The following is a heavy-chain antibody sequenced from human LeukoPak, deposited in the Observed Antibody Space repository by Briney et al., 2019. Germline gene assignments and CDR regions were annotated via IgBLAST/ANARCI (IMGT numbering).Heavy chain of an antibody. CDR1: GFTFSDYY. Sequence: GGSLRLSCAASGFTFSDYYMSWIRQAPGKGLEWVSYISSSGSTIYYADSVKGRFTISRDNAKNSLYLQMNSLRAEDTAVYYCARDENPTTDYYYGMDGWGQGTTVTVSS. CDR2: ISSSGSTI. J-gene: IGHJ6*02. V-gene: IGHV3-11*01. CDR3: ARDENPTTDYYYGMDG. D-gene: IGHD4-17*01.